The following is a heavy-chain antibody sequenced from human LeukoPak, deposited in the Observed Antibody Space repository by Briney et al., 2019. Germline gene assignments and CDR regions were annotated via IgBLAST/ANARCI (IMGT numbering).Heavy chain of an antibody. V-gene: IGHV3-11*01. J-gene: IGHJ4*02. CDR3: ATYVETAMVLDY. CDR1: GFTFSDYY. Sequence: PGGSLRLSCAASGFTFSDYYMTWIRQAPGKGLEWVSYISSSGSTIYYADSVKGRFTISRDNAKNSLYLQMNSLRAEDTAVYYCATYVETAMVLDYWAREPWSPSPQ. CDR2: ISSSGSTI. D-gene: IGHD5-18*01.